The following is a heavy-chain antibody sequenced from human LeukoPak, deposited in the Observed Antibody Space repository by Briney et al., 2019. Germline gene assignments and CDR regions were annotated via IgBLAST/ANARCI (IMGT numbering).Heavy chain of an antibody. CDR1: GGSISSYY. CDR2: IYTSGST. J-gene: IGHJ4*02. D-gene: IGHD3-10*01. V-gene: IGHV4-4*07. CDR3: ARHRAHSDYIDY. Sequence: PSETLSLTCTVSGGSISSYYWSWIRQPAGKGLEWIGRIYTSGSTNYNPSLKSRVTISVDRSKNQFSLRLSSVTAADTSVYYCARHRAHSDYIDYWGQGTLVTVSS.